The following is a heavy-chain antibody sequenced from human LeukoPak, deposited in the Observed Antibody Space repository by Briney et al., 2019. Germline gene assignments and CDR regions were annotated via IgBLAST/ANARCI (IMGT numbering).Heavy chain of an antibody. D-gene: IGHD3-22*01. CDR2: ISGSGGST. CDR3: AKGGSSGYYFWNYYYGMDV. V-gene: IGHV3-23*01. Sequence: PGGSLRLSCAASGFTFSSYAMSWVREAPGKGLEWVSAISGSGGSTYYADSVKGRFTISRDNSKDTLYLQMNSLRAEDTAVHYCAKGGSSGYYFWNYYYGMDVWGQGTTVTVSS. J-gene: IGHJ6*02. CDR1: GFTFSSYA.